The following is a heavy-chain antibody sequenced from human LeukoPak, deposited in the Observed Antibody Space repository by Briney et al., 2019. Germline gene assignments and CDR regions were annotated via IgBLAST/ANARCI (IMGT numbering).Heavy chain of an antibody. Sequence: GRSLRLSCAASGFTFSSYGMHWVRQAPGKGLEWVAGIWYDGTNKYYADSVKGRFTISRDNSKNTLFLQMNSLRAEDTAVYYCARAAYDSSSYLTLWGQGTLVTVSS. CDR3: ARAAYDSSSYLTL. D-gene: IGHD3-22*01. V-gene: IGHV3-33*01. CDR2: IWYDGTNK. CDR1: GFTFSSYG. J-gene: IGHJ4*02.